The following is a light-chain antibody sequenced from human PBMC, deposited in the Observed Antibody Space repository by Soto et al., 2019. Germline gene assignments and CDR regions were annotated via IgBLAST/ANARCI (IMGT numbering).Light chain of an antibody. V-gene: IGKV3-20*01. CDR3: QQYGSSLTWK. J-gene: IGKJ1*01. CDR1: QSVSSSY. CDR2: GAS. Sequence: EIVLTQSPGTLSLSPGERATLSCRASQSVSSSYLAWYQQKPGQAPRLLIYGASSRATGIPDRFSGSGSGTDFTLTISRLEAEDFAVYYCQQYGSSLTWKFGQGTKVEIK.